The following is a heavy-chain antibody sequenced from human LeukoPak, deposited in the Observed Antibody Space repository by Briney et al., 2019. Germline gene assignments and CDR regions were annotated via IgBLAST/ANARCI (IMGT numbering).Heavy chain of an antibody. D-gene: IGHD4-17*01. CDR2: IYYSGTT. Sequence: SETLSLTCTVSGDSITSSTCNWGWIRQPPGKGLEWMGSIYYSGTTYYNLSLKSRVSMSLDTSKNQFSLKLGSVTAADTALYYCARQTTATMVFAFDSWGQGTLVSVSS. J-gene: IGHJ4*02. CDR1: GDSITSSTCN. CDR3: ARQTTATMVFAFDS. V-gene: IGHV4-39*01.